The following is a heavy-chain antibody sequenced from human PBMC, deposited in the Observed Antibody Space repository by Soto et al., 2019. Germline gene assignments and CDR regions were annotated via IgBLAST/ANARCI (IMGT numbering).Heavy chain of an antibody. J-gene: IGHJ4*02. CDR1: GFTFSSYA. D-gene: IGHD1-26*01. V-gene: IGHV3-23*01. Sequence: GGSLRLSCAASGFTFSSYAMSWVRQAPGKGLEWVSAISGSGGSTYYADSVKGRFTISRDNSKNTLYLQMNSLRAEDTAVYYCASQVGATTSYDYWGQGTLVTVSS. CDR2: ISGSGGST. CDR3: ASQVGATTSYDY.